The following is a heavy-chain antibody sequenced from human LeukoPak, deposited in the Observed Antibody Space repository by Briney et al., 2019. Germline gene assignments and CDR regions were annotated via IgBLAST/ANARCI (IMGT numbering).Heavy chain of an antibody. CDR2: ISGSGGCT. J-gene: IGHJ4*02. CDR3: AVGSYLGRNFDY. Sequence: GGSLRLSCAASGFTFSSYAMSWVRQAPGKGLEWVSAISGSGGCTYYADSVKGRFTISRDNSKNTLYLQMNSMRAEDTAVYYSAVGSYLGRNFDYWGQGTLVTVSS. CDR1: GFTFSSYA. V-gene: IGHV3-23*01. D-gene: IGHD1-26*01.